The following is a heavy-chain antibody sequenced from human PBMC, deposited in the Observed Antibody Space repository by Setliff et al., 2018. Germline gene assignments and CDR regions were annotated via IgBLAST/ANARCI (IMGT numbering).Heavy chain of an antibody. CDR2: IYYSGST. CDR1: GGSISSSSYY. V-gene: IGHV4-39*07. Sequence: PSETLSLTCTVSGGSISSSSYYWGWIRQPPGKGLEWIGSIYYSGSTYYNPSLKSRVTISVDTSKNQFSLKLSSVTAAATAVYYCARKEYYNFWSGPARAFDIWGQGTMVTV. CDR3: ARKEYYNFWSGPARAFDI. J-gene: IGHJ3*02. D-gene: IGHD3-3*01.